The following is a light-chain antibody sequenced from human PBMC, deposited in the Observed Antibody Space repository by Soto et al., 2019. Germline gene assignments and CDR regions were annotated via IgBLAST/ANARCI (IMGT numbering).Light chain of an antibody. V-gene: IGKV3-15*01. CDR3: QQYKNWPPLT. CDR2: GAF. J-gene: IGKJ4*01. CDR1: QSVSYN. Sequence: EIVMTQSPATLSVSPGETATLSCRASQSVSYNLAWYQLKPGQGPRLLIYGAFTRATGIPARFSGSGYGTEFTLTISSLQSEDFAVYYCQQYKNWPPLTFGGGTKVEIK.